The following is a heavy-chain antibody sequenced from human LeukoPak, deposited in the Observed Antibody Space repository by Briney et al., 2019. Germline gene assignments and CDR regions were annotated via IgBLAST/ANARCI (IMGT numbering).Heavy chain of an antibody. CDR1: GVSFDDYY. J-gene: IGHJ4*02. CDR2: TNHSGYT. V-gene: IGHV4-34*01. Sequence: SETLSLTCAVSGVSFDDYYWAWVRQTPGKGLERIGETNHSGYTNDSPSLRSRVTLSIDTSRKQFSLNLRSVTVADAGTYYCTRMTAGHDYWGQGTLVTVSS. D-gene: IGHD2-21*02. CDR3: TRMTAGHDY.